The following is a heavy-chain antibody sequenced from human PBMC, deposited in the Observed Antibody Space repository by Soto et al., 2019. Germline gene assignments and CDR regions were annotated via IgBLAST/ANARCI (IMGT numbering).Heavy chain of an antibody. V-gene: IGHV1-18*04. CDR3: ARSYSYGSYWYFDD. CDR2: ITVSNGNT. Sequence: ASVKVSCKASGYTFSTYGVSWVRQAPGQGLEWMGWITVSNGNTNYIDSLQGRVTMTTDTSTTTAYNELWRLRSDDTAVYYCARSYSYGSYWYFDDWGQGTLVTVSS. CDR1: GYTFSTYG. D-gene: IGHD5-18*01. J-gene: IGHJ4*02.